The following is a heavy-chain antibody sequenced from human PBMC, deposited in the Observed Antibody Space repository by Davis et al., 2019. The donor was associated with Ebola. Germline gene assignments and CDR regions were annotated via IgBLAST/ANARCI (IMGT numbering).Heavy chain of an antibody. Sequence: GESLKISCKGSGYSFTSYWIGWVRQMPGKGLEWMGIIYPGDSDTRYSPSFQGQVTISADKSIRTAYLQWSSLKASDTAMYYCARRGSTMFNWFDPWGQGTLVTVSS. CDR1: GYSFTSYW. CDR3: ARRGSTMFNWFDP. J-gene: IGHJ5*02. V-gene: IGHV5-51*01. D-gene: IGHD3-10*02. CDR2: IYPGDSDT.